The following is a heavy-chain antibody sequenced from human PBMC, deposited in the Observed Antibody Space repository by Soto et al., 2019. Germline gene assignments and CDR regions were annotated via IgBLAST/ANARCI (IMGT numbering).Heavy chain of an antibody. CDR2: ISHSGNT. CDR1: GGSFSDYY. D-gene: IGHD6-19*01. CDR3: VRGQWLPRGEY. V-gene: IGHV4-34*01. Sequence: PSETLSLTCAVYGGSFSDYYWSWIRQPPGKGLEWIVEISHSGNTNYNPSLKSRVTLSMDMSENQFSLRLTSVTAADTAVYYCVRGQWLPRGEYWGQGTLVTVSS. J-gene: IGHJ4*02.